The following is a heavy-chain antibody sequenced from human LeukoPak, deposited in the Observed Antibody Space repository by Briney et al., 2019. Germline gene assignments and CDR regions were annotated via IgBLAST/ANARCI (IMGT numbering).Heavy chain of an antibody. D-gene: IGHD5-18*01. Sequence: PSETLSLTCTVSGGSISSYYWSWLRQPPGKGLEWIGYIYYSGSTNYNPSLKSRVTISVETSKNQFSLKLSSVTAADTAVYYCARDSGYSYGYDGYYYYGMDVWGQGTTVTVSS. V-gene: IGHV4-59*01. CDR3: ARDSGYSYGYDGYYYYGMDV. CDR1: GGSISSYY. CDR2: IYYSGST. J-gene: IGHJ6*02.